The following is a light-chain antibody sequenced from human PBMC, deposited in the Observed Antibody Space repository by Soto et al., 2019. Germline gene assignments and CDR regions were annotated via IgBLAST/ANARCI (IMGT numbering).Light chain of an antibody. CDR2: GAS. CDR1: QSFGSH. CDR3: QQYNNWPPWT. J-gene: IGKJ1*01. V-gene: IGKV3-15*01. Sequence: EIVMTQSPATLSVSPGERATLSCRASQSFGSHLAWYQQRPGQAPRLLIYGASYRATGIPARFSGSGSGTEFTLTISSLQSEDFAVYYCQQYNNWPPWTFGQGTKVDIK.